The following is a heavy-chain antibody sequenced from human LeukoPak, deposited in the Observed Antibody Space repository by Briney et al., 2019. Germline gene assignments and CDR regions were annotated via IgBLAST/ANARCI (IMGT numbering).Heavy chain of an antibody. J-gene: IGHJ4*02. V-gene: IGHV3-11*01. CDR1: GFTFSDYS. Sequence: GGSLRLSCAASGFTFSDYSMSWIRQAPGKGLEWVSYISSSGTTKNYADSVKDRFTISRDNAKNSLYLQMNSPRVEDTAVYYCVSSYDYWGQGTLVTVSS. CDR2: ISSSGTTK. CDR3: VSSYDY.